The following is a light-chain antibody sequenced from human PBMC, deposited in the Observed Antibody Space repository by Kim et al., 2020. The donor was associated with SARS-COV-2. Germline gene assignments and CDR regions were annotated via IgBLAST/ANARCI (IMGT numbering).Light chain of an antibody. V-gene: IGKV1-5*03. CDR1: QTISSW. Sequence: LSASVGDRVTITCRASQTISSWLAWYQQKPGKAPKLLIYQASNLESGVPSRFSGSGSGTEFTLTISSLQPDDFATYYCQQYNSYRTFGQGTKVEI. CDR3: QQYNSYRT. J-gene: IGKJ1*01. CDR2: QAS.